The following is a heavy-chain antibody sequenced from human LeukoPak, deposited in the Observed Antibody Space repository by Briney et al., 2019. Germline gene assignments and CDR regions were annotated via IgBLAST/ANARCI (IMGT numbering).Heavy chain of an antibody. CDR1: GGSFGGYY. D-gene: IGHD6-6*01. V-gene: IGHV4-34*01. CDR2: INHSGST. CDR3: ARASAYSSSSGVNY. Sequence: ASETLSPTCAVYGGSFGGYYWTWIRQPPGKGLEWIGDINHSGSTNYNPSLKSRVTISVDTSKNQFSLRLSSVTAADTAVYFCARASAYSSSSGVNYWGQETLVTVSS. J-gene: IGHJ4*02.